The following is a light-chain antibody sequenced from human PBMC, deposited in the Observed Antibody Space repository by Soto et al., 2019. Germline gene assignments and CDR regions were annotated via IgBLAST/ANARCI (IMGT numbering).Light chain of an antibody. CDR1: KLGDKY. CDR2: HDT. V-gene: IGLV3-1*01. J-gene: IGLJ2*01. CDR3: QAWDSSTGV. Sequence: SYELTQPPSVSVSPGQTASITCSGEKLGDKYACWYQQKPGLSPILVIYHDTKSPSGIPERFYGSNSGNTATLTISGSQAMDEADYYCQAWDSSTGVFGGGTKLTVL.